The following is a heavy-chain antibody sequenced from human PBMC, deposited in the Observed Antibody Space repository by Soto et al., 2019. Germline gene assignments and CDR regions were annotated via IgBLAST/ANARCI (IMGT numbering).Heavy chain of an antibody. J-gene: IGHJ5*02. CDR1: GFTFSDYY. Sequence: GGSLRLSCAASGFTFSDYYMSWIRQAPGKGLEWVSYISSSGSTIYYADSVKGRFTISRDNAKNSLYLQMNSLRAEDTAVYYCARDPRAISGEQLAGRWFDPWGQGTLVTVSS. D-gene: IGHD6-6*01. CDR3: ARDPRAISGEQLAGRWFDP. CDR2: ISSSGSTI. V-gene: IGHV3-11*01.